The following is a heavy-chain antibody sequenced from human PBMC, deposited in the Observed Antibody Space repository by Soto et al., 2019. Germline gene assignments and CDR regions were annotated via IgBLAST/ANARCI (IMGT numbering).Heavy chain of an antibody. CDR2: ISYDGENQ. CDR1: GFTFRSYV. Sequence: QVQLVESGGGVVQPGRSLRLSCAGSGFTFRSYVMHWVRQPPGKGLEWVAGISYDGENQYYADSVKGRFTISRDNSKNTVFLQMNSLRREDTSVYYCARESIAAAGLWGPGTLVTVSS. CDR3: ARESIAAAGL. J-gene: IGHJ4*02. D-gene: IGHD6-13*01. V-gene: IGHV3-30*04.